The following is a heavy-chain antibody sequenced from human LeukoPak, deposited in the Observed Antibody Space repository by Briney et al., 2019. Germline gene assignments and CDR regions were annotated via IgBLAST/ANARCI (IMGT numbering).Heavy chain of an antibody. CDR1: GFTFSSYA. J-gene: IGHJ4*02. D-gene: IGHD6-19*01. CDR3: ARAQYSSGLGH. V-gene: IGHV3-64*01. CDR2: ISSNGGST. Sequence: GGSLRLSCAASGFTFSSYAMHWVRQAPGKGLEYVSAISSNGGSTYYANSVKGRFTISRDNSKNTLYLQMGSLRAEDMAVYYCARAQYSSGLGHWGQGTLVTVSS.